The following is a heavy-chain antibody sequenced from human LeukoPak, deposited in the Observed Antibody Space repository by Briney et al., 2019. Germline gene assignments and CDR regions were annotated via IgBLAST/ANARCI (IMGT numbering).Heavy chain of an antibody. V-gene: IGHV4-59*01. CDR1: GGSISSYY. Sequence: SETLSLTCTVSGGSISSYYWSWIRQPPGKGLEWIGYIYYSGSTNYNPSLKSRVTISVDASKNQFSLELSSVTAADTAVYYCARGYVGAPIDYWGQGTLVTVSS. CDR3: ARGYVGAPIDY. CDR2: IYYSGST. J-gene: IGHJ4*02. D-gene: IGHD1-26*01.